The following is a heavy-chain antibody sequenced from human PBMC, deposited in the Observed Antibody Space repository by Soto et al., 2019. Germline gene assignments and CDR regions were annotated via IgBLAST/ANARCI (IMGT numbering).Heavy chain of an antibody. CDR1: GFTLGNYW. J-gene: IGHJ4*02. CDR2: INDYGTTI. Sequence: EVQLVESGGGLVQSGGSLRLSCAASGFTLGNYWMHWVRQAPGKGLVWVSRINDYGTTINYAESVEGRFIISRDDAKSEVYLQMNNLRAEASAVYYGARGGLEPVDYWGQGALVTVSS. V-gene: IGHV3-74*01. CDR3: ARGGLEPVDY. D-gene: IGHD1-1*01.